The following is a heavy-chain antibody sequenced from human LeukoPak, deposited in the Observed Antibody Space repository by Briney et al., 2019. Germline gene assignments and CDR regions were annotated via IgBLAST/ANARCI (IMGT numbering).Heavy chain of an antibody. CDR2: IYTSGST. J-gene: IGHJ4*02. V-gene: IGHV4-61*02. D-gene: IGHD5-18*01. Sequence: SETLSLTCTVSGGSISSGSYYWSWLRQPAGKGLEWIGRIYTSGSTNYDPSLKSRVTISVDTTKNQFSLTLSSATAAYTPVYYCASLTQVFGYSYHFDCWGQGTVLTLSS. CDR3: ASLTQVFGYSYHFDC. CDR1: GGSISSGSYY.